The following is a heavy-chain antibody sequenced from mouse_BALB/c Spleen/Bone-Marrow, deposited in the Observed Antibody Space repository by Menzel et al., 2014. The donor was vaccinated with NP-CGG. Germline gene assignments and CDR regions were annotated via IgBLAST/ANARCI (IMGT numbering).Heavy chain of an antibody. CDR1: GYAFSAYW. CDR2: IYPGDGDT. Sequence: VQLQQSGAELVRPGSSVKISCKASGYAFSAYWMIWVKQRPGQGLEWIGQIYPGDGDTNYNGKFKGKATLTADKSSSTAYMQLSSLTSEDSAVYFCARSGYGSNYDYWGQDTTLTVSS. V-gene: IGHV1-80*01. CDR3: ARSGYGSNYDY. J-gene: IGHJ2*01. D-gene: IGHD1-1*01.